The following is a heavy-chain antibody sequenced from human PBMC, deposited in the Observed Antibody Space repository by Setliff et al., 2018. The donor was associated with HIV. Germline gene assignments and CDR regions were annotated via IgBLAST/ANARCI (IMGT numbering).Heavy chain of an antibody. CDR2: IYHTGSS. J-gene: IGHJ6*03. Sequence: SKTLSLTCDVSGFSISSRYYWGWIRQSPGKGLEWIGNIYHTGSSYYNPSLNDRATISLDTSKNQFSLKLNSVTAAYTAVYYCARVSITYWYSIPTFYYYYMDVWGKGTKVTAP. CDR3: ARVSITYWYSIPTFYYYYMDV. V-gene: IGHV4-38-2*01. D-gene: IGHD2-15*01. CDR1: GFSISSRYY.